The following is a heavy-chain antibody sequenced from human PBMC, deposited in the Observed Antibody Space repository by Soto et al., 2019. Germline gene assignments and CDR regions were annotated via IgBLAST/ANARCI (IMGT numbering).Heavy chain of an antibody. CDR3: ARGGRDIVVVPAAKVTHYYYYMDV. V-gene: IGHV4-34*01. Sequence: SSETLSLTCAVYGGSFSGYYWSWIRQPPGKGLEWIGEINHSGSTNYNPSLKSRVTISVDTSKNQFSLKLSSVTAADTAVYYCARGGRDIVVVPAAKVTHYYYYMDVWGKGTTVTVSS. J-gene: IGHJ6*03. CDR1: GGSFSGYY. D-gene: IGHD2-2*01. CDR2: INHSGST.